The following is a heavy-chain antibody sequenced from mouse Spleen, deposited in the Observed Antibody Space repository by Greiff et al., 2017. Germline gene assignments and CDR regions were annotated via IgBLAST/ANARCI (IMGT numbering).Heavy chain of an antibody. D-gene: IGHD1-1*01. V-gene: IGHV2-9-1*01. CDR1: GFSLTSYA. J-gene: IGHJ3*01. CDR2: IWTGGGT. Sequence: VKVVESGPGLVAPSQSLSITCTVSGFSLTSYAISWVRQPPGKGLEWLGVIWTGGGTNYNSALKSRLSISKDNSKSQVFLKMNSLQTDDTARYYCARNERTTVVATEAYWGQGTLVTVSA. CDR3: ARNERTTVVATEAY.